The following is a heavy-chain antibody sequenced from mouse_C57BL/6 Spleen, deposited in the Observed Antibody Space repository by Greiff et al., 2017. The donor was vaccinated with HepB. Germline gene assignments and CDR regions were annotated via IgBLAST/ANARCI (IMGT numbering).Heavy chain of an antibody. CDR1: GYTFTSYW. D-gene: IGHD2-4*01. CDR3: ARGDYDYDPPGVDY. Sequence: QVQLQQPGAELVRPGSSVKLSCKASGYTFTSYWMHWVKQRPIQGLEWIGNIDPSDSETHYNQTFKDKATLTVDKSSSPAYMQLSSLTSEDSAVYYCARGDYDYDPPGVDYWGQGTSVTVSS. V-gene: IGHV1-52*01. CDR2: IDPSDSET. J-gene: IGHJ4*01.